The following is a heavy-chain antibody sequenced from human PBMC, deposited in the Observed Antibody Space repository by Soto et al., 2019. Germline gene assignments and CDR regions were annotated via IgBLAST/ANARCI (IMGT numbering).Heavy chain of an antibody. J-gene: IGHJ5*02. V-gene: IGHV1-24*01. CDR2: FDPEGGET. Sequence: ASVKVSCKVSGYTLTELSMHWVRQAPGKGLEWMGGFDPEGGETIYAQKFQGRVTISVDTSKNQLSLKLSSVTAADTAVYYCARPVWFGEYLSGYNWFDPWGQGTLVTVSS. D-gene: IGHD3-10*01. CDR1: GYTLTELS. CDR3: ARPVWFGEYLSGYNWFDP.